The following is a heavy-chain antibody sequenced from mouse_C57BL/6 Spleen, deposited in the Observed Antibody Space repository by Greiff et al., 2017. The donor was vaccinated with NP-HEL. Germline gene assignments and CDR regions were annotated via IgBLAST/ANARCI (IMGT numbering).Heavy chain of an antibody. J-gene: IGHJ3*01. CDR1: GYTFTSYW. CDR3: ARGDSSGYEGSAY. CDR2: IDPSDSYT. Sequence: QVQLQQPGAELVMPGASVKLSCKASGYTFTSYWMHWVKQRPGQGLEWIGEIDPSDSYTNYNQKFKGKSTLTVDKSSSTAYMQLSSLTSEDSAVYYCARGDSSGYEGSAYWGQGTLVTVSA. D-gene: IGHD3-2*02. V-gene: IGHV1-69*01.